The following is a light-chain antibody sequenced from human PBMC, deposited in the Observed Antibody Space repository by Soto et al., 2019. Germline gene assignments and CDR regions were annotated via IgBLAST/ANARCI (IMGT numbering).Light chain of an antibody. CDR2: DAS. J-gene: IGKJ4*01. CDR1: ESVSSY. V-gene: IGKV3-11*01. Sequence: ENGLRLYPAARRFIKEKRATLSCRASESVSSYLAWYQQKPGQAPRLLIYDASNRATGIPARFSGSGSGTHFTLSISSLEPKEVAVYDWQQRSNSFGGGTNVDI. CDR3: QQRSNS.